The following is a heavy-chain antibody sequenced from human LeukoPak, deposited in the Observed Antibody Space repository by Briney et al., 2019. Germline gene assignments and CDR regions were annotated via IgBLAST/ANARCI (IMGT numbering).Heavy chain of an antibody. CDR1: GGSISSGDYY. V-gene: IGHV4-30-4*01. Sequence: SETLSLTCTVSGGSISSGDYYWSWIRQPPGKGLEWIGYIYYSGSTYYNPSLKSRVTISVDTSKNQFSLKLSSVTAADTAVYYCARGLEGNLYDILTGYPPQIWFDPWGQGTLVTVSS. CDR2: IYYSGST. CDR3: ARGLEGNLYDILTGYPPQIWFDP. D-gene: IGHD3-9*01. J-gene: IGHJ5*02.